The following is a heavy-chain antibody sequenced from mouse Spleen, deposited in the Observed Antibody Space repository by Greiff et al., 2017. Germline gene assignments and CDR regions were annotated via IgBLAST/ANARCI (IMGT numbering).Heavy chain of an antibody. CDR3: ARKGRDDGAYYYAMDY. Sequence: QQSCKASGYTFTSYWMHWVKQRPGRGLEWIGRIDPNSGGTKYNEKFKSKATLTVDKPSSTAYMQLSSLTSEDSAVYYCARKGRDDGAYYYAMDYWGQGTSVTVSS. CDR1: GYTFTSYW. V-gene: IGHV1-72*01. CDR2: IDPNSGGT. D-gene: IGHD1-1*01. J-gene: IGHJ4*01.